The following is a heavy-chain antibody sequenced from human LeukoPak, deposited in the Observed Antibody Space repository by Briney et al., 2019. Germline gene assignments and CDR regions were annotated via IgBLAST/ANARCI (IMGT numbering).Heavy chain of an antibody. Sequence: SGALSLTCTVSGGSITSNNWWSWVRQSPGKGLEWIGEIYHNGNTDYNPSLKSRVTISVDTSKNQFSLKLSSVTAADTAVYYCARNYYDSSGYYRSYWFDPWGQGTLVTVSS. CDR3: ARNYYDSSGYYRSYWFDP. D-gene: IGHD3-22*01. V-gene: IGHV4-4*02. CDR2: IYHNGNT. J-gene: IGHJ5*02. CDR1: GGSITSNNW.